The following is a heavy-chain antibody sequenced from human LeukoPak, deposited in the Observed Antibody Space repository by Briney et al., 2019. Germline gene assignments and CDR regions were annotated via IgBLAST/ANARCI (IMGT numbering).Heavy chain of an antibody. V-gene: IGHV4-61*09. CDR3: ARDRTFERTFDY. CDR1: GVPINSGTFS. Sequence: PSETLSLARTVSGVPINSGTFSWSWIRQPAGKGLEWIGHIYSSGSTNYNPSLKSRVTMSLDMSKNQFSLNLRSVTAADTAVYYCARDRTFERTFDYWGQGTLVTVSS. J-gene: IGHJ4*02. CDR2: IYSSGST. D-gene: IGHD1/OR15-1a*01.